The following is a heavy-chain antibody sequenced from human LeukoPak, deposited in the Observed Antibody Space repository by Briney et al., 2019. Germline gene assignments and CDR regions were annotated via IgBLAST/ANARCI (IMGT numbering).Heavy chain of an antibody. V-gene: IGHV3-33*01. CDR2: IWYDGSNK. D-gene: IGHD1-26*01. Sequence: GGSLRLSCAASGFTFSSYGMHWVRQAPGKGLEWVAVIWYDGSNKYYADSVKGRFTISRDNSKNTLYLQMNSLRAEDTAVYYCARTQWELDAFDIWGLGTMVTVSS. CDR3: ARTQWELDAFDI. J-gene: IGHJ3*02. CDR1: GFTFSSYG.